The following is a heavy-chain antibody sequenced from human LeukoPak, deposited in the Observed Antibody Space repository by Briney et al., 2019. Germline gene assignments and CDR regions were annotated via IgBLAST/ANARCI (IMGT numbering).Heavy chain of an antibody. Sequence: PSQALSLTCTVSGGSISSGGYYWSWIRQHPGKGLEWIGYIYYSGSTYYNPSLKSRVTISVDTSKNQFSLKLSSVTAADTAVYYCARVPNGIRSRDEAFDIWGQGTMVTVSS. CDR3: ARVPNGIRSRDEAFDI. D-gene: IGHD1-14*01. J-gene: IGHJ3*02. CDR1: GGSISSGGYY. CDR2: IYYSGST. V-gene: IGHV4-31*03.